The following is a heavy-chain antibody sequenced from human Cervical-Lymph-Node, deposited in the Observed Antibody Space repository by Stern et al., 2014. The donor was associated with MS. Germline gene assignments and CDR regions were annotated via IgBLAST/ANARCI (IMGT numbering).Heavy chain of an antibody. V-gene: IGHV3-33*01. Sequence: VQLVEYGGGVVQPGRSLRLSCAASGFTFSNYGMHWVRQAPGKGLEWVAVIWYDGSKKYYADSLTGRFTISRDNSKNSLYLQMNSLRAEDTAVYYCARGYYGGNYWGQGTLVTVSS. D-gene: IGHD4-23*01. CDR1: GFTFSNYG. CDR3: ARGYYGGNY. CDR2: IWYDGSKK. J-gene: IGHJ4*02.